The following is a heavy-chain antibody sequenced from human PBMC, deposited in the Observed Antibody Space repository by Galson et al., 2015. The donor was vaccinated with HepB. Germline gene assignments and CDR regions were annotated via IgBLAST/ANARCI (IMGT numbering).Heavy chain of an antibody. Sequence: PALVKPTQTLTLTCTFSGFSLSTSGMCVSWIRQPPGKALEWLARIDWDDDKYYSTSLKTRLTISKDTSKNQVVLTMTNMDPVDTATYYCARIRYSSSPTRRGNGMDVWGQGTTVTVSS. CDR1: GFSLSTSGMC. D-gene: IGHD6-13*01. V-gene: IGHV2-70*11. J-gene: IGHJ6*02. CDR2: IDWDDDK. CDR3: ARIRYSSSPTRRGNGMDV.